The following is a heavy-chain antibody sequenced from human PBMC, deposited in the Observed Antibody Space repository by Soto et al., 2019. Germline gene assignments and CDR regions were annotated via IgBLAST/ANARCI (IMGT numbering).Heavy chain of an antibody. V-gene: IGHV1-8*01. D-gene: IGHD3-16*01. CDR2: MNPNSANT. Sequence: AASVKVSCKASGYTFSNYDMNWVRQATGQGLEWMGWMNPNSANTGYAQKFQGRVTMTRDTSITTAYMELSSLTSEDTALYYCARSTFGLGVNFDLWGQGTVVTVSS. CDR1: GYTFSNYD. CDR3: ARSTFGLGVNFDL. J-gene: IGHJ4*02.